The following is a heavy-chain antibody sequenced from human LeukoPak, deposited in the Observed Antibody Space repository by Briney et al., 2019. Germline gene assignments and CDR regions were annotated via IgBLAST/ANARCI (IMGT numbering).Heavy chain of an antibody. D-gene: IGHD3-16*01. V-gene: IGHV3-7*01. CDR1: GFSFSSHG. CDR3: ARARGGYMDV. Sequence: GGTLRLSCAASGFSFSSHGMSWVRQAPGKGLEWVANIKQDGSEKYYVDSVKGRFTISRDNAKNSLYLQMNSLRAEDTAVYYCARARGGYMDVWGKGTTVTISS. CDR2: IKQDGSEK. J-gene: IGHJ6*03.